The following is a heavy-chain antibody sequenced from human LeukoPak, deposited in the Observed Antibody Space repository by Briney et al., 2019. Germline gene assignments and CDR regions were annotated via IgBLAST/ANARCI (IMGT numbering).Heavy chain of an antibody. Sequence: PGGSLRLSXAASGFTFSSYAMSWVRQAPGKGLEWVSAISGSGGSTYYADSVKGRFTISRDNSKNTLYLQMNSLRAEDTAVYYCACWYPVGELFDYWGQGTLVTVSS. CDR1: GFTFSSYA. J-gene: IGHJ4*02. CDR3: ACWYPVGELFDY. V-gene: IGHV3-23*01. CDR2: ISGSGGST. D-gene: IGHD6-13*01.